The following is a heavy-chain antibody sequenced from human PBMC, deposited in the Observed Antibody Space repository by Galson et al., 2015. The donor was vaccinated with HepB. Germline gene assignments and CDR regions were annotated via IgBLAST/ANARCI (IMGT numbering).Heavy chain of an antibody. CDR1: GFTFSSYS. CDR3: ARALTVLGEYYFDS. V-gene: IGHV1-18*01. D-gene: IGHD2/OR15-2a*01. Sequence: SVKVSCKASGFTFSSYSLTWVRQAPGQGLEWMGWISAYIGKTHFGQSVQGRLTLTTDTSTSTGYMELRNLKSDDTAVYYCARALTVLGEYYFDSWGQGTQVTVSS. J-gene: IGHJ4*02. CDR2: ISAYIGKT.